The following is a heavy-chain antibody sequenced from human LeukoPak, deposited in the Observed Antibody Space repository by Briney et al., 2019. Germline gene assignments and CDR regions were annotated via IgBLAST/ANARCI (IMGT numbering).Heavy chain of an antibody. CDR3: AKVLAAGVAATSDFDY. D-gene: IGHD2-15*01. CDR1: GFTFSDYY. J-gene: IGHJ4*02. V-gene: IGHV3-11*01. Sequence: GGSLRLSCAGSGFTFSDYYMSWIRQAPGKALEWVSYISSSGSTIYYADSVKGRFTISRDNAKNSLYLQMNSLRAEDTAVYYCAKVLAAGVAATSDFDYWGQRTLVTVSS. CDR2: ISSSGSTI.